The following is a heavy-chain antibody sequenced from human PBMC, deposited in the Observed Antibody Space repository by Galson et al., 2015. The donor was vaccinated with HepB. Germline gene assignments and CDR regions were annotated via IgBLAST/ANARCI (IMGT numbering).Heavy chain of an antibody. J-gene: IGHJ4*02. D-gene: IGHD6-13*01. CDR2: ISYDGSNK. CDR1: GFTFSSYA. CDR3: ARIPFRYSRWYYFDY. Sequence: SLRLSCAASGFTFSSYAMHWVRQAPSKGLEWVAVISYDGSNKYYADSVKGRFTISRDNSKNTLYLQMNSLRAEDTAVYYCARIPFRYSRWYYFDYWGQGTLVTVSS. V-gene: IGHV3-30-3*01.